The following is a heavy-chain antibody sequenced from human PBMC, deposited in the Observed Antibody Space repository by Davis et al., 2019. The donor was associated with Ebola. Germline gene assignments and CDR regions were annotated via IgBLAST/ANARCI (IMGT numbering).Heavy chain of an antibody. CDR2: INAGNGNT. CDR3: ARAGQQLVQKRGFYYYYGMDV. Sequence: ASVKVSCKTSGYTFTSYGISWLRQAPGQRLEWMGWINAGNGNTKYSQKFQGRVTITRDTSASTAYMELSSLRSEDTAVYYCARAGQQLVQKRGFYYYYGMDVWGQGTTVTVSS. CDR1: GYTFTSYG. D-gene: IGHD6-13*01. V-gene: IGHV1-3*01. J-gene: IGHJ6*02.